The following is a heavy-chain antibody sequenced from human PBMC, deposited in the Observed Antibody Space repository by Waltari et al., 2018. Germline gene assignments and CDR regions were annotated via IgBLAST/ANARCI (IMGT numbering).Heavy chain of an antibody. CDR2: VSYRGAT. CDR3: ATYIGASIGTAAFDV. Sequence: QLHLQESGPGLVKPSETLSLTCSVSGGSITSNRHYWAWFRQPPGKGLEWTATVSYRGATYNNPSLKSRVTISVDTSKNQFSLKLSSVTAADTALYYCATYIGASIGTAAFDVWGQGTMVTVSS. J-gene: IGHJ3*01. CDR1: GGSITSNRHY. D-gene: IGHD3-16*01. V-gene: IGHV4-39*01.